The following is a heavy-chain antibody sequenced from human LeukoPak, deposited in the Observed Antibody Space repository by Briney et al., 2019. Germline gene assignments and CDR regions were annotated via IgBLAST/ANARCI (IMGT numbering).Heavy chain of an antibody. D-gene: IGHD1-26*01. CDR3: ARDEATTLDY. Sequence: GGSLRLSCAASGFTVSSNYMSWVRPAPGKGLEWVAVISYDGSNKYYADSVKGRFTISRDNSKNTLYLQMNSLRAEDTAVYYCARDEATTLDYWGQGTLVTVSS. CDR2: ISYDGSNK. V-gene: IGHV3-30-3*01. J-gene: IGHJ4*02. CDR1: GFTVSSNY.